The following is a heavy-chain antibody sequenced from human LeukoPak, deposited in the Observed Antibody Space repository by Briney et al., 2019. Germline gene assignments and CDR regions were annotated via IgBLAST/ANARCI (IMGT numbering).Heavy chain of an antibody. Sequence: GGSLRLSCAASGFTFSSYAMSWVRQAPGKGLEWVSSISSSSSYIYYADSVKGRFTISRDNAKNSLYLQMNSLRAEDTAVYYCARVVLRMTTVTRWFDPWGQGTLVTVSS. CDR1: GFTFSSYA. CDR2: ISSSSSYI. V-gene: IGHV3-21*01. CDR3: ARVVLRMTTVTRWFDP. J-gene: IGHJ5*02. D-gene: IGHD4-17*01.